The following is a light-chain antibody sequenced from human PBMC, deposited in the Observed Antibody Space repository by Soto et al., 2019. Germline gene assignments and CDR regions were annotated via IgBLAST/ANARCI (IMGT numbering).Light chain of an antibody. CDR1: SSDVGAYNY. Sequence: QSALTQPPSASGSPGQSVTISCTGSSSDVGAYNYVSWYQQHPGKAPKLIIYEVSNRPSGVPDRFSGSKSGSTASLTVSGLQAEDEGDYYCSSYAGNTIFVFFGGGTKLTVL. CDR3: SSYAGNTIFVF. J-gene: IGLJ2*01. CDR2: EVS. V-gene: IGLV2-8*01.